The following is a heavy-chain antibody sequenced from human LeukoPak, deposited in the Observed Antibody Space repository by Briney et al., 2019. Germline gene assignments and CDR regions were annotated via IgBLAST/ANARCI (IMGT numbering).Heavy chain of an antibody. CDR1: GFTFSSYE. V-gene: IGHV3-48*03. Sequence: PGGSLRLACAASGFTFSSYEMNSVRQAPGKGLEWVSYISSSGSTIYYADSVKGRFTFSRDNAKNSLYLQMNSLRAEDTAVYYCARDQTLYYDSSGYYYRYYGMDVWGQGTTVTVSS. CDR2: ISSSGSTI. J-gene: IGHJ6*02. D-gene: IGHD3-22*01. CDR3: ARDQTLYYDSSGYYYRYYGMDV.